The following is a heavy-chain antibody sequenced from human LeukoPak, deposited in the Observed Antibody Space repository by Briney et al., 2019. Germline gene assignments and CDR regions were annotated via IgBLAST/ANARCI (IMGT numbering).Heavy chain of an antibody. CDR1: GFTVSSNY. Sequence: GGSLRLSCAASGFTVSSNYMSWVRQAPGKGPEWVSVIYSGGSTYYADSVKGRFTISRDNSKNTLYLQMNSLRAEDTAVYYCARDRRFLEWSLSRVAYGMDVWGQGTTVTVSS. CDR2: IYSGGST. V-gene: IGHV3-66*01. D-gene: IGHD3-3*01. J-gene: IGHJ6*02. CDR3: ARDRRFLEWSLSRVAYGMDV.